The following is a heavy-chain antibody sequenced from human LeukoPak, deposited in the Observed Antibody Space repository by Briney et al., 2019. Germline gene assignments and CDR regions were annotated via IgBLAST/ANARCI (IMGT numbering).Heavy chain of an antibody. J-gene: IGHJ4*02. CDR3: ARAGGLGGNSGGYFDY. V-gene: IGHV1-2*02. Sequence: ASEKVSCKASGYTFTGYYMHWVRQAPGQGLEWMGWINPNSGGTNYAQKFQGRVTMTRDTSISTAYMELSRLRSDDTAVYYCARAGGLGGNSGGYFDYWGQGTLVTVSS. D-gene: IGHD4-23*01. CDR2: INPNSGGT. CDR1: GYTFTGYY.